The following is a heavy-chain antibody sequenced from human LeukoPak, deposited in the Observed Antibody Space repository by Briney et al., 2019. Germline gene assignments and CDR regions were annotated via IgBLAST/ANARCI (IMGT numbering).Heavy chain of an antibody. Sequence: GGSLRLSCVTSGFSISIYSMNWVRQAPGQGLEWVSSISGSGSNTYYANSVKGRFTISRDNSKNTVYLQMTSLRADDTAVYYCAKDAAGYWKPFDYWGQGTLVTVSS. CDR2: ISGSGSNT. V-gene: IGHV3-23*01. CDR1: GFSISIYS. D-gene: IGHD1-1*01. CDR3: AKDAAGYWKPFDY. J-gene: IGHJ4*02.